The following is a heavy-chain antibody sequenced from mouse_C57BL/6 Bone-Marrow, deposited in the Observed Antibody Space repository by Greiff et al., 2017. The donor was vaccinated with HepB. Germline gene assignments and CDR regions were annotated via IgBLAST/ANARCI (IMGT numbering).Heavy chain of an antibody. Sequence: EVKLMESGGGLVQPGGSLSLSCAASGFTFTDYYMSWVRQPPGKALEWLGFIRNKANGYTTEYSASVKGRFTISRDNSQIILYLQMKALRAEDSATYYCASDYYGSSYGYAMDYWGQGTSVTVSS. V-gene: IGHV7-3*01. CDR2: IRNKANGYTT. CDR3: ASDYYGSSYGYAMDY. CDR1: GFTFTDYY. D-gene: IGHD1-1*01. J-gene: IGHJ4*01.